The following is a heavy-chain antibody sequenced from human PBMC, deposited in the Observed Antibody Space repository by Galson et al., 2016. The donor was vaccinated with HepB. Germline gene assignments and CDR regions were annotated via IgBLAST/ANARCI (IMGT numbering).Heavy chain of an antibody. CDR2: IYISGST. V-gene: IGHV3-53*01. J-gene: IGHJ4*02. Sequence: SLRLSCAASGFIVSSNYMTWVRQAPGKGLEWVSIIYISGSTYYADSVKGRFTISRDNSKNTLYLQMSSLRAEDTAVYYCARQAYYDSSGYYYPLGYWGQGTLVTVSS. D-gene: IGHD3-22*01. CDR1: GFIVSSNY. CDR3: ARQAYYDSSGYYYPLGY.